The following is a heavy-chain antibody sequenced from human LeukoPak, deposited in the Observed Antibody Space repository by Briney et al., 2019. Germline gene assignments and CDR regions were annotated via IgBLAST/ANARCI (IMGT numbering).Heavy chain of an antibody. CDR2: VSGSGGST. V-gene: IGHV3-23*01. CDR3: AKSPEVVVLVYWFDP. D-gene: IGHD3-22*01. Sequence: GGSLRLSCAASGFTFSNYAMSWVRQAPGKGMEWVSAVSGSGGSTHYADSVKGRFTISRDNSKNTLFLQMNSLRAEDTAVYFCAKSPEVVVLVYWFDPWGQGTLVTVSS. J-gene: IGHJ5*02. CDR1: GFTFSNYA.